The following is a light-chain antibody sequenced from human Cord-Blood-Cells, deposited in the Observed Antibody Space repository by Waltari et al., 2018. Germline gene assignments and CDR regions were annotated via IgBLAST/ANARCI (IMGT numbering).Light chain of an antibody. V-gene: IGLV3-25*02. CDR3: QSADSSGTYPV. J-gene: IGLJ3*02. Sequence: ELTQPPSVSVSPGQTARITCSGDALPKQYAYWYQQKPGQAPVLVIYKDSERPSGIPERFSGSSSGTTVTLTISGVQAEDEADYYCQSADSSGTYPVFGGGTKLTVL. CDR2: KDS. CDR1: ALPKQY.